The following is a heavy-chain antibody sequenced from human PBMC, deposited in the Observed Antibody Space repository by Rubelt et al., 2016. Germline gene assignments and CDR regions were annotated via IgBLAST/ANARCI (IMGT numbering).Heavy chain of an antibody. J-gene: IGHJ4*02. V-gene: IGHV5-10-1*01. CDR2: IDPSDSYI. Sequence: EVQLVQSGAEVKKPGESLKISCKGSGYNFTTYWISWVRQTPGKGLEWMGRIDPSDSYINYSPSFQGHATIPADKSISTAYLQWSSLKASDTAMYYCGRGNSWYPLWGQGTLVTVSS. D-gene: IGHD6-13*01. CDR3: GRGNSWYPL. CDR1: GYNFTTYW.